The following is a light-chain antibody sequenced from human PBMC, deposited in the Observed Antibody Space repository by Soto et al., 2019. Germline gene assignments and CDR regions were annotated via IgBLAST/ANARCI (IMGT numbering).Light chain of an antibody. CDR3: QQTYTSRPWT. V-gene: IGKV1-39*01. CDR1: QSINTF. Sequence: DIQVTQSPSSLSASVGDRVTITCRASQSINTFLNWYQQRPGKAPNLLIYGASNLQSGVPSRFSGSGSGTDCTLTISSRQPEDFATYYCQQTYTSRPWTFGRGTKVEIK. CDR2: GAS. J-gene: IGKJ1*01.